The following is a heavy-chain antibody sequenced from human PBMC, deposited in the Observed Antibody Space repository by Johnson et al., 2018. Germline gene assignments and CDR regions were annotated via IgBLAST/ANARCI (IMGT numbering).Heavy chain of an antibody. CDR2: IRSKANNYAT. Sequence: VQLVESGGGLVQXGGSLRLXCAASGFTVSSNYMSWVRQASGNGLEWVGRIRSKANNYATAYAASVKGRFTISRDDSKNTAYLQMNSLKTEDTAVYYCTRLIVWGQGTTVTVAS. J-gene: IGHJ6*02. V-gene: IGHV3-73*01. CDR3: TRLIV. CDR1: GFTVSSNY.